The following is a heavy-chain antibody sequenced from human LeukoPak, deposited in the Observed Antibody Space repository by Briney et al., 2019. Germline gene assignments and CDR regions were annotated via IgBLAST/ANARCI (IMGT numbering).Heavy chain of an antibody. D-gene: IGHD3-3*01. J-gene: IGHJ4*02. CDR1: GFTFSIYG. Sequence: GGSLRLSCAASGFTFSIYGMNWVRQAPGKGLEWVSSISSSSSYIYYADSLKGRFTVSRDNAKNSLFLQMHSLRAEDTAMYYCARHPTTYYDFWSGYYSYFDYWGQGTLVTVSS. CDR2: ISSSSSYI. V-gene: IGHV3-21*04. CDR3: ARHPTTYYDFWSGYYSYFDY.